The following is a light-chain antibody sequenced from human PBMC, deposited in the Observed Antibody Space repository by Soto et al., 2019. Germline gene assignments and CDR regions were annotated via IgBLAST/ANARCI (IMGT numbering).Light chain of an antibody. CDR1: QSVSSN. V-gene: IGKV3-15*01. J-gene: IGKJ4*01. CDR3: QQYNNGPQNT. Sequence: ELVDTPSAFTLSVSPGERATLTSKASQSVSSNLAWYQQKPGQAPRLLISDASTRATGIPARFSGSGSGTEFTLTISSLQSEDFAVYYCQQYNNGPQNTVGGGTKADIK. CDR2: DAS.